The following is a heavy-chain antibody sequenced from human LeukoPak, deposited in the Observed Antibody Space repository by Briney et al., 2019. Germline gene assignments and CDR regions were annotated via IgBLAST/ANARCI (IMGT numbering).Heavy chain of an antibody. CDR2: IYPGDSDT. CDR1: GYIFTNYW. D-gene: IGHD3-10*01. J-gene: IGHJ4*02. V-gene: IGHV5-51*01. Sequence: LGKSLKISCKGSGYIFTNYWIGWVRQMPGKGLEWMGIIYPGDSDTRYSPSFQGQVTISADKSISTAYLQWSSLKASDTAMYYCARRPPPDYGSGSVNYYFDYWGQGTLVTVSS. CDR3: ARRPPPDYGSGSVNYYFDY.